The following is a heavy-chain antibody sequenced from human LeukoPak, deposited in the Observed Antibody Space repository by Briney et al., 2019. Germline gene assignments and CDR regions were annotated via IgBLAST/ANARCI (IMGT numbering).Heavy chain of an antibody. CDR3: ARGNSSGATPEGY. CDR1: GGSVSSGTYY. CDR2: ISYSGST. Sequence: SETLSLTCTVSGGSVSSGTYYWSWIRQPPGKGLEWIGYISYSGSTNYNPSLKSRVTISADTSKNQFSLKVISVTAADTAVYFCARGNSSGATPEGYWGQGTLVTVSS. J-gene: IGHJ4*02. V-gene: IGHV4-61*01. D-gene: IGHD1-26*01.